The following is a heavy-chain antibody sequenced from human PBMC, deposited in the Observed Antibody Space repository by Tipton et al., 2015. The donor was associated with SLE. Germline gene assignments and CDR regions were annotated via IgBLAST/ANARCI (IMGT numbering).Heavy chain of an antibody. J-gene: IGHJ4*02. V-gene: IGHV3-7*03. CDR2: IKQDGSER. Sequence: LRLSCAASGFTFSNYWMNWVRQAPGKGLEWVANIKQDGSERYYADSVEGRFAISRDNAKNSLYLQMNSLRAEDTAVYYCARHKYGWYYYFDYWGQGTLVTVSS. CDR1: GFTFSNYW. CDR3: ARHKYGWYYYFDY. D-gene: IGHD6-19*01.